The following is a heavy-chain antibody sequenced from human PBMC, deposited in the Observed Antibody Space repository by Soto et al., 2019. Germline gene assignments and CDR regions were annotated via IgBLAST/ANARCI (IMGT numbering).Heavy chain of an antibody. D-gene: IGHD1-26*01. Sequence: QVQLVQSGADVKKPGASVKVSCKASGYTLTTFFMHWVRQAPGQGLEWMGVINPGEPAGRSTTYAQKFQGRVTMTTDTSTSTVYMELSRLRSDDTAVYYCAREALVAGATTGMDVWGQGTTVTVSS. J-gene: IGHJ6*02. V-gene: IGHV1-46*01. CDR2: INPGEPAGRST. CDR3: AREALVAGATTGMDV. CDR1: GYTLTTFF.